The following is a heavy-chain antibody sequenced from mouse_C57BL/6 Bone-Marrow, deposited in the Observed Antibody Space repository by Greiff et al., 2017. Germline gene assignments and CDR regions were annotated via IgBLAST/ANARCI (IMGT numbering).Heavy chain of an antibody. CDR2: IDPENGDT. Sequence: VQLQQSGAELVRPGTSVKLSCTASGFNIKDDYMHWVKQRPEQGLEWIGWIDPENGDTEYASKFQGKATITADTSSNTAYLQLSSLTSEDTAVYYCTLYWFAYWGQGTLVTVSA. CDR3: TLYWFAY. V-gene: IGHV14-4*01. J-gene: IGHJ3*01. CDR1: GFNIKDDY.